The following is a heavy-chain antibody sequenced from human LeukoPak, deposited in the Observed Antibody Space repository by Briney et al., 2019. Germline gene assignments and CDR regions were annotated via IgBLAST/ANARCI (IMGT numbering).Heavy chain of an antibody. CDR1: GFTFSSYG. D-gene: IGHD4-17*01. CDR3: VIDRGDGDYNFYGMDV. J-gene: IGHJ6*02. V-gene: IGHV3-30*03. Sequence: GGSLRLSCEVSGFTFSSYGMHWVRQAPGKGLEWVAVISYVGANKFYEDSVKGRFTISRDNSKNTLYLQMNSLRAEDTALYYCVIDRGDGDYNFYGMDVWGQGTTVTVSS. CDR2: ISYVGANK.